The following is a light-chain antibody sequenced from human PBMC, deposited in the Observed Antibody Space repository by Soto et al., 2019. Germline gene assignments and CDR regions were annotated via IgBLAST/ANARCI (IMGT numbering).Light chain of an antibody. CDR2: DVT. V-gene: IGLV2-14*01. J-gene: IGLJ1*01. Sequence: SVLPQPASVSGSPRQSITISCTGTSSDVGGYNSVSWYQQHPGKAPKLILYDVTDRPSGVSYRFSGSKSGNTASLTISGLQAADEADYFCSSFTSSMTNVFGSGTKVTVL. CDR3: SSFTSSMTNV. CDR1: SSDVGGYNS.